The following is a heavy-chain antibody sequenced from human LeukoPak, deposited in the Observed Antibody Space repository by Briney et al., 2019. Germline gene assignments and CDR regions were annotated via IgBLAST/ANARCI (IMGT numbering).Heavy chain of an antibody. V-gene: IGHV5-51*01. J-gene: IGHJ3*02. CDR2: IYPGDSDT. D-gene: IGHD3-22*01. Sequence: GESLKISCQGSGYSFTSYWIGWVRQMPGKGLEWMGIIYPGDSDTRYSPSFQGQVTISADKSISTAYLQWSSLKASDTAMYYCARPAYYYDSSGYFHDAFDIWGQGTMVTVSS. CDR1: GYSFTSYW. CDR3: ARPAYYYDSSGYFHDAFDI.